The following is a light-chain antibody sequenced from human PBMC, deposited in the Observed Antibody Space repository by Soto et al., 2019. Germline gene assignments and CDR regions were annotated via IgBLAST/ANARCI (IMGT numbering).Light chain of an antibody. Sequence: QSVLTQPPSASGTPGQRVTISCSGSNSNIGSNTVNWYQQLPGTAPKLLIYYDNLRPSGVPDRISGSKSGTSASLAISVLQSDDEADYYCAAWDDSLNGRVFGTGTKVTVL. CDR3: AAWDDSLNGRV. V-gene: IGLV1-44*01. CDR1: NSNIGSNT. CDR2: YDN. J-gene: IGLJ1*01.